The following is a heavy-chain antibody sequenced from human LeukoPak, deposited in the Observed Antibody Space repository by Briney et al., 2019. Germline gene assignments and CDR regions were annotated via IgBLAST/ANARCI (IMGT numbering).Heavy chain of an antibody. D-gene: IGHD3-9*01. CDR2: INQDGGEK. J-gene: IGHJ4*02. CDR3: ARADTSDILTGYSDY. CDR1: GFTFSSLW. V-gene: IGHV3-7*04. Sequence: GGSLRLSCAASGFTFSSLWMSWVRQAPGKGLEWVANINQDGGEKYYVDSVKGRFTISRDNAKKSLYLQMNRLRAEDTAVYFCARADTSDILTGYSDYWGQGTLVTVSS.